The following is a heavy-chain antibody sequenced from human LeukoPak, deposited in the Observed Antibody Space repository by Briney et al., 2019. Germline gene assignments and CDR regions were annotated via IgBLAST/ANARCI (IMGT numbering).Heavy chain of an antibody. D-gene: IGHD3-9*01. CDR2: INPNSGGT. J-gene: IGHJ4*02. Sequence: ASVKVSCKASGYTFTGYYMHWVRQAPGQGLEWMGWINPNSGGTNYEQKFQGWVTMTRDTSISTAYMELSRLRSDDTAVYYCARAGRPPVMYDILTGPSPLDYWGQGTLVTVSS. CDR1: GYTFTGYY. CDR3: ARAGRPPVMYDILTGPSPLDY. V-gene: IGHV1-2*04.